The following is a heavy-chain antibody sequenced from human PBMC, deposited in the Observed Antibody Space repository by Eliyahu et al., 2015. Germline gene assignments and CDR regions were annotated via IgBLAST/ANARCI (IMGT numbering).Heavy chain of an antibody. D-gene: IGHD2-15*01. CDR2: INPNSGAT. CDR1: GXPXXDYS. V-gene: IGHV1-2*02. CDR3: TREAYFVVVVVAAAFDL. J-gene: IGHJ4*02. Sequence: QVQLVQSGAEVXKPGASXXVSCKAXGXPXXDYSLHWVRQAPGQGPEWMGSINPNSGATKFAQKFQGRVTMTWDTSTNTAYMDLSGLRSDDTAVYYCTREAYFVVVVVAAAFDLWGQGSLVTVSS.